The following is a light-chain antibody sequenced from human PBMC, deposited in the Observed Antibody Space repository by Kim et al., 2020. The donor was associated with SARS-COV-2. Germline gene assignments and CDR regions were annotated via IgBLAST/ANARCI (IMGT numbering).Light chain of an antibody. V-gene: IGKV1-6*01. J-gene: IGKJ5*01. CDR1: QGISSD. CDR3: QQDYSYPCT. CDR2: AAS. Sequence: AIQMTQSPSSLSASVGDRVTITCRASQGISSDLGWYQQKPGKAPKLLIYAASSLQSGVPSRFSGSGSGTDFTLTINSLQPEDFATYYCQQDYSYPCTFGQGTRLEIK.